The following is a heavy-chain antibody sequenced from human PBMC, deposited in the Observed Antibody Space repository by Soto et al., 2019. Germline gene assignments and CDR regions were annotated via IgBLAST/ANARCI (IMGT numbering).Heavy chain of an antibody. Sequence: PAETLSLTCPVSGGSISSYYWIWIRQPPGKGLEWIGYIYYSGSTNYNPSLKSRVTISVDTSKNQFSLKLSSVTAADTAVYYCARDRGTIFGVVTPYGMDVWGQGTTVTVSS. J-gene: IGHJ6*02. CDR3: ARDRGTIFGVVTPYGMDV. D-gene: IGHD3-3*01. CDR1: GGSISSYY. V-gene: IGHV4-59*01. CDR2: IYYSGST.